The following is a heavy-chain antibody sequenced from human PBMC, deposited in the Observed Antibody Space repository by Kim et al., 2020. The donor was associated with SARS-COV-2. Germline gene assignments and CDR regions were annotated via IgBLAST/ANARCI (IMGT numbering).Heavy chain of an antibody. CDR2: INACNGDT. D-gene: IGHD2-2*01. J-gene: IGHJ4*02. V-gene: IGHV1-3*01. Sequence: ASVKVSCKASGSTFTGYAIHWVRQAPGQRLEWMGWINACNGDTKYSQKFQGRVTITRDTSASTADMELSSLRSEDTAVYYCARGYCSSTSCQYYPDHWGQGTLVTVSS. CDR1: GSTFTGYA. CDR3: ARGYCSSTSCQYYPDH.